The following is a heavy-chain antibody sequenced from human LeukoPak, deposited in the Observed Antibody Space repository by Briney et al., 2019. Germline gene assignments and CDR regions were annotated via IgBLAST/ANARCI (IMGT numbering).Heavy chain of an antibody. Sequence: GGSLRLSCAASGFTFDDYTMHWVRQAPGKGLEWVSLISWDGGSTYYADSVKGRFTISRDNSKNSLYLQMNSLRTEDTALYYCAKDIGSWSYGMDVWGQGTTVTVSS. CDR2: ISWDGGST. CDR1: GFTFDDYT. J-gene: IGHJ6*02. V-gene: IGHV3-43*01. D-gene: IGHD6-13*01. CDR3: AKDIGSWSYGMDV.